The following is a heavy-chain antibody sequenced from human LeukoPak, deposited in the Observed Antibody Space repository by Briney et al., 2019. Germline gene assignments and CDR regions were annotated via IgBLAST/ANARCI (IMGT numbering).Heavy chain of an antibody. CDR3: ARSENYIPEDCFDP. Sequence: SETLSLTCTVSGGSISSSTYCWGWIRQPPGKGLEWIGSICYSGSTFYNPSLKSRVTLSVGTSKNQFSLKLSSVTAADTAVYYCARSENYIPEDCFDPWGQGTLVTVSS. V-gene: IGHV4-39*01. CDR1: GGSISSSTYC. J-gene: IGHJ5*02. CDR2: ICYSGST. D-gene: IGHD5-24*01.